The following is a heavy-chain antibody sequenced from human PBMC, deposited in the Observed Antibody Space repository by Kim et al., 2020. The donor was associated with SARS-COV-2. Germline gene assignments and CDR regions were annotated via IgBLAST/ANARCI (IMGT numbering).Heavy chain of an antibody. CDR2: ISGSGSDT. Sequence: GGSLRLSCAASGFTFSDYYMSWIRQAPRKGLEWVSYISGSGSDTHYADSVKGRSTISRDNAKNSLYRQMNSLRAEATAANYCARAYSTDCWKFDSWGQGT. CDR3: ARAYSTDCWKFDS. V-gene: IGHV3-11*04. D-gene: IGHD2-21*02. CDR1: GFTFSDYY. J-gene: IGHJ4*02.